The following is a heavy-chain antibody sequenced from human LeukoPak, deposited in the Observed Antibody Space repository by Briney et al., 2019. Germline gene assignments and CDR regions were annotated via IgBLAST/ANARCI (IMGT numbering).Heavy chain of an antibody. CDR3: AKAKNYYDANGSNAFDI. D-gene: IGHD3-22*01. CDR1: GFTFSSYG. J-gene: IGHJ3*02. V-gene: IGHV3-23*01. CDR2: VSATGYTT. Sequence: GGSLRLSCAASGFTFSSYGMSWVRQAPGKGLEWVSYVSATGYTTSYADSVKGRFTISRDNSKNTLYLQMNSLRAEDTAVYYCAKAKNYYDANGSNAFDIWGQGTMVTVSS.